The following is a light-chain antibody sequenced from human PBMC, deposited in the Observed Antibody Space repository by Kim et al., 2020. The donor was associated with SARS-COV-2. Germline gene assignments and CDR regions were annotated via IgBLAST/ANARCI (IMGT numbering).Light chain of an antibody. CDR2: RDS. J-gene: IGLJ2*01. CDR1: NIGSKN. CDR3: QVWDSSTVV. V-gene: IGLV3-9*01. Sequence: GALGQTARITCGGNNIGSKNVHWYQQKPGQAPVLVIYRDSNRPSGIPERFSGSNSGNTATLTISRAQAGDEADYYCQVWDSSTVVFGGGTQLTVL.